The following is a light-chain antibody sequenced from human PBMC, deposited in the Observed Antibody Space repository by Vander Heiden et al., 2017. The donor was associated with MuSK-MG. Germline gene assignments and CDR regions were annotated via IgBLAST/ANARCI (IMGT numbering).Light chain of an antibody. V-gene: IGLV2-14*01. J-gene: IGLJ3*02. CDR1: SSDVGGYNY. CDR3: SSYTSSSTLMV. CDR2: VDS. Sequence: QSALTTPASVSRSPGHSITISCTGTSSDVGGYNYVSGYQQHPDKAPKLMIYVDSNRTSGVANRVSGSKSGNTAALTISGLQAEDEADYYCSSYTSSSTLMVFGGGTKLTVL.